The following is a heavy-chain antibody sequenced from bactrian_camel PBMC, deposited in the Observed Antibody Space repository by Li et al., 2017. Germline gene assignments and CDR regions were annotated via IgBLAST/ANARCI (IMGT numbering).Heavy chain of an antibody. CDR3: AAGRYGSQFRAAFGY. V-gene: IGHV3-2*01. CDR1: GFSFSSYY. CDR2: IYPGGYTV. J-gene: IGHJ6*01. D-gene: IGHD5*01. Sequence: HVQLVESGGGLVQPGGSLRLSCAASGFSFSSYYMSWVRQDPGKGLEWVASIYPGGYTVAYRDSVKGRFTISKDNAQNTLYLQMNSLRPEDTAVYYCAAGRYGSQFRAAFGYWGQGAQVTV.